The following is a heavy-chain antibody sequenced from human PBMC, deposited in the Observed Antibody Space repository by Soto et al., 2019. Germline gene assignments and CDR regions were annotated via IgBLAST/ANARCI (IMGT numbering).Heavy chain of an antibody. CDR2: INPNSGYT. Sequence: QVQLVQSGAEVKKLGASVKVSCKASGYTFTAYYIHWVRQAPGQGLGWVGWINPNSGYTNYAQRFQGWVTMTGDTSVSTAYMDLTRLRSDDTAVYYCARGGYTYGYGLDYWGQGTLVTVSS. CDR3: ARGGYTYGYGLDY. J-gene: IGHJ4*02. CDR1: GYTFTAYY. D-gene: IGHD5-18*01. V-gene: IGHV1-2*04.